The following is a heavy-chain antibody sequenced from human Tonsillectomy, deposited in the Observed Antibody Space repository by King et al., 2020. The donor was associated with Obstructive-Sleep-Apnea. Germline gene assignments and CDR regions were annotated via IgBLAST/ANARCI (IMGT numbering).Heavy chain of an antibody. D-gene: IGHD2-2*01. V-gene: IGHV3-7*03. CDR3: ARDYYCSSTSCSVDV. CDR1: GFTFSSYW. CDR2: IKQDGSEK. Sequence: VQLVESGGGLVQPGGSLRLSCAASGFTFSSYWMSWVRQAPGKGLEWVANIKQDGSEKYYVDSVKGRFTISRDNAKNSLYLQMNSLRAEDTAVYYWARDYYCSSTSCSVDVWGQGTTVTVSS. J-gene: IGHJ6*02.